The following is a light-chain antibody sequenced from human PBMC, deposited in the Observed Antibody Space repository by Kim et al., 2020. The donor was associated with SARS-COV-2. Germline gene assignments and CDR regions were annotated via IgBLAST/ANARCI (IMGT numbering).Light chain of an antibody. Sequence: VSPGNRATLSCRASQSVIDNLAWYQQKPGQAPRLLLYGASTRATGIPARFSGGGSGTDFTLTISGLQSEDLAVYYCQQYDFWPGSFGQGTKVDIK. CDR3: QQYDFWPGS. J-gene: IGKJ1*01. CDR1: QSVIDN. V-gene: IGKV3-15*01. CDR2: GAS.